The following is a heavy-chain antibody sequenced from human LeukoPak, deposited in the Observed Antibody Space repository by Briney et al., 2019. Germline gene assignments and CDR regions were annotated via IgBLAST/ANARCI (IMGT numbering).Heavy chain of an antibody. D-gene: IGHD2-2*01. J-gene: IGHJ6*03. Sequence: PSETLSLTCAVYGGSFSGYYWSWIRQPPGKGLEWIGEINHSGSTNYNPSLKSRVTISVDTSKNQFSLRLSSVTAADTAVYHCASRYCSSTSCPGYYYYYMDVWGKGTTVTVSS. CDR2: INHSGST. CDR3: ASRYCSSTSCPGYYYYYMDV. V-gene: IGHV4-34*01. CDR1: GGSFSGYY.